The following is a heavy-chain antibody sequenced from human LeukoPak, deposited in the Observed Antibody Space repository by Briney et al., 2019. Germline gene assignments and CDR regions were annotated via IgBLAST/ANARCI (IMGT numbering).Heavy chain of an antibody. V-gene: IGHV5-51*01. Sequence: GESLKISCNGSGYTFTNYWIGWVRQMPGKGLEWMRIIYPGDSDTRYSPSFQGQVTISADKSISTAYLQWSSLKASDTAMYYCARRGHRQAADNAFDIWGQGTMVTVSS. CDR3: ARRGHRQAADNAFDI. D-gene: IGHD6-13*01. CDR2: IYPGDSDT. CDR1: GYTFTNYW. J-gene: IGHJ3*02.